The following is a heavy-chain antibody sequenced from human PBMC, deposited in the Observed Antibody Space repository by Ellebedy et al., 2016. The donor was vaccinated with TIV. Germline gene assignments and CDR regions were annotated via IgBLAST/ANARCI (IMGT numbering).Heavy chain of an antibody. CDR1: GNSITSANFF. J-gene: IGHJ5*02. CDR2: FYHAGTT. CDR3: ARSRHYCSGGTCYPNWFDP. D-gene: IGHD2-15*01. Sequence: MPSETLSLTCTVSGNSITSANFFWGWIRQPPGKGLEWIGSFYHAGTTHSNPSLKSRATISEDTSKNQFSLRLTSVTAADTAVYYCARSRHYCSGGTCYPNWFDPWGQGTLVTVSS. V-gene: IGHV4-39*01.